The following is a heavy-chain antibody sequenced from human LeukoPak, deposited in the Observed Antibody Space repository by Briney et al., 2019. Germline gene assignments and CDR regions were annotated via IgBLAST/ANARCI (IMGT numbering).Heavy chain of an antibody. J-gene: IGHJ4*02. CDR3: ARDLRGYSYGTVARFDY. D-gene: IGHD5-18*01. Sequence: GGSLRLSCAASGFTFSSYEMNWVRQAPGKGLEWVSYISSSGSTIYYADSVKGRFTISRDNAKNSLYLQMNSLRAEDTVVYYCARDLRGYSYGTVARFDYWGQGTLVTVSS. V-gene: IGHV3-48*03. CDR1: GFTFSSYE. CDR2: ISSSGSTI.